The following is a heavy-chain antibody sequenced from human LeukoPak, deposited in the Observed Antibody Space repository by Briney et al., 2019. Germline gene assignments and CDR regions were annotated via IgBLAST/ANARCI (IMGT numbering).Heavy chain of an antibody. CDR1: GFTFNTYA. Sequence: PGGSLRLSCAASGFTFNTYAMNWVRQAPGKGLEWVAVISYDGSNKYYADSVKGRFTISRDNSKNTLYLQMNSLRAEDTAVYYCAKVAAGGGYRYFDYWGQGTLVTVSS. CDR3: AKVAAGGGYRYFDY. V-gene: IGHV3-30*18. CDR2: ISYDGSNK. J-gene: IGHJ4*02. D-gene: IGHD5-18*01.